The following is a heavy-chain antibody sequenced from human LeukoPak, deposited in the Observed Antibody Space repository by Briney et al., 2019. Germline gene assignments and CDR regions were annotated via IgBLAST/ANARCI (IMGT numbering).Heavy chain of an antibody. Sequence: ASVKVSCKASGYTFTSYGISWVRQAPGQGLDWMGWISAYNGNTNYAQKLQGRVTMTTDTSTSTAYMELRSLRSDDTAVYYCARAPKRITIFGVVNPYFDYWGQGTLVTVSS. D-gene: IGHD3-3*01. CDR2: ISAYNGNT. CDR1: GYTFTSYG. J-gene: IGHJ4*02. V-gene: IGHV1-18*01. CDR3: ARAPKRITIFGVVNPYFDY.